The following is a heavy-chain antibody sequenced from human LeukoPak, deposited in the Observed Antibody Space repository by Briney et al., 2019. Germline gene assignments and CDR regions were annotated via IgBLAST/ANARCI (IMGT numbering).Heavy chain of an antibody. J-gene: IGHJ4*02. CDR2: IRSKANSYAT. CDR3: TRHNYYEDGFDY. D-gene: IGHD3-22*01. V-gene: IGHV3-73*01. Sequence: GGSLRLSCGGSGFTFSGSAMHWVHQASGNGLEWIGRIRSKANSYATVYAASVKGRFIISRDDSKNTAYLQMNSLKTEDTAVYYCTRHNYYEDGFDYWGQGTLVTVSS. CDR1: GFTFSGSA.